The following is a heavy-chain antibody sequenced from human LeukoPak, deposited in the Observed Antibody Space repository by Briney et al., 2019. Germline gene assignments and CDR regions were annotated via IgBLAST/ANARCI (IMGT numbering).Heavy chain of an antibody. Sequence: SETLSLTCAVYGGSFSGYYWSWIRQPPGKGLEWIGEINHSGSTNFNPSLKSRVPLSVDTSKNQFSLKLSSVTAADTAVYYCASLYSRRYSGSYRSFDYWGQGTLVTVSS. V-gene: IGHV4-34*01. J-gene: IGHJ4*02. D-gene: IGHD1-26*01. CDR2: INHSGST. CDR1: GGSFSGYY. CDR3: ASLYSRRYSGSYRSFDY.